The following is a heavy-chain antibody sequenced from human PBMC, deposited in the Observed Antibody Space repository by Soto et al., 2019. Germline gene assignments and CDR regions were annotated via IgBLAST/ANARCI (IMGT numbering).Heavy chain of an antibody. CDR1: GYTNTSYA. Sequence: ASVKVSCKASGYTNTSYAMHWVRQATGQRLEWMGWINAGNGNTKYSQKFQGRVTITRDTSASTAYMELSSLRSEDTAVYYCARDRRNLRYFDWLTYDAFDIWGQGTMVTVSS. CDR3: ARDRRNLRYFDWLTYDAFDI. CDR2: INAGNGNT. J-gene: IGHJ3*02. V-gene: IGHV1-3*01. D-gene: IGHD3-9*01.